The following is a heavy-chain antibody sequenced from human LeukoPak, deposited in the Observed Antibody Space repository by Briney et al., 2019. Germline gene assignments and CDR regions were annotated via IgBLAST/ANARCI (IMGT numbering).Heavy chain of an antibody. J-gene: IGHJ4*02. Sequence: GRSLRLSCAASGFTFSSYGMHWVRQAPGKGLEWVAVIWYDGSNKYYADSVKGRFTISRGNSKNTLYLQMNSLRAEDTAVYYCARGGYYDFWSGYYPATDYWGQGTLVTVSS. V-gene: IGHV3-33*01. D-gene: IGHD3-3*01. CDR3: ARGGYYDFWSGYYPATDY. CDR1: GFTFSSYG. CDR2: IWYDGSNK.